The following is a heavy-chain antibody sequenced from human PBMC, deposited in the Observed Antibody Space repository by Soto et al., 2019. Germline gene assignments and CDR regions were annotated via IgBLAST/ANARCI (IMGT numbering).Heavy chain of an antibody. CDR3: ARHYAPGEDWYFDL. D-gene: IGHD3-10*01. V-gene: IGHV3-33*01. Sequence: QVQLVESGGGVVQPGRSLRLSCAASGFTFSSYGMHWVRQAPGQGLEWVAVIWYDGSNKYYADSVKGRFTISRDNSKNTLYLQMNSLRAEDTAVYYCARHYAPGEDWYFDLWGRGTLVTVSS. CDR1: GFTFSSYG. J-gene: IGHJ2*01. CDR2: IWYDGSNK.